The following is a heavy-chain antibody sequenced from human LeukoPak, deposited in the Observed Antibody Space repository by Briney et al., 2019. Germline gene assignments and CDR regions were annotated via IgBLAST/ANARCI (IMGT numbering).Heavy chain of an antibody. Sequence: PGASVKVSCKASGGTFSSYGISWVRQAPGQGLEWMGWISAYNGNTNYAQKLQGRVTMTTDTSTSTAYMELRSLRSDDTAVYYCARTQSSSWSFYYYYYMDVWGKGTTVTISS. J-gene: IGHJ6*03. V-gene: IGHV1-18*01. CDR2: ISAYNGNT. D-gene: IGHD6-13*01. CDR1: GGTFSSYG. CDR3: ARTQSSSWSFYYYYYMDV.